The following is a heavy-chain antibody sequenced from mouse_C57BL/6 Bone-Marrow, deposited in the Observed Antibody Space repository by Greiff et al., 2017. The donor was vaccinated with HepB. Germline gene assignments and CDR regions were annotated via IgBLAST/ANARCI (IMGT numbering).Heavy chain of an antibody. J-gene: IGHJ4*01. CDR2: ISYDGSN. V-gene: IGHV3-6*01. Sequence: EVKLMESGPGLVKPSQSLSLTCSVTGYSITSGYYWNWIRQFPGNKLEWMGYISYDGSNNYNPSLKNRISITRETSKNQFFLKLNSVTTEDTATYYCSRGAGNCPYYAMDYWGQGTSVTVSS. CDR3: SRGAGNCPYYAMDY. D-gene: IGHD2-1*01. CDR1: GYSITSGYY.